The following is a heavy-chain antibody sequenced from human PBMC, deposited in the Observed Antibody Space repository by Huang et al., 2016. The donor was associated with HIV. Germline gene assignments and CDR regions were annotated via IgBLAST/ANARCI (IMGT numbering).Heavy chain of an antibody. CDR1: GGSFSGYY. D-gene: IGHD3-22*01. CDR2: IKHSGST. J-gene: IGHJ4*02. V-gene: IGHV4-34*01. Sequence: QVQLQQWGAGLLKPSETLSLTCAVYGGSFSGYYWSWIRQPPGKGLEWNGEIKHSGSTNYNPSLKSRVTRSVDTSKNQFSLKLSSVTAADTAVYYCARILMYYNSSGYGFDYWGQGTLVTVSS. CDR3: ARILMYYNSSGYGFDY.